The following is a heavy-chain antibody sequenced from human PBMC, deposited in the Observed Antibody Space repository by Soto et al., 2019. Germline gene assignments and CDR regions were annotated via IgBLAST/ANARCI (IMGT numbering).Heavy chain of an antibody. D-gene: IGHD3-3*01. CDR1: GFTFSIYE. CDR3: ARDAPSDDHWSGYSHGMDV. J-gene: IGHJ6*02. CDR2: ISVSGSTT. Sequence: GGSLRLSCAASGFTFSIYEMNWVRQAPGKGLEWVSYISVSGSTTYYADSVKGRFTISRDNAKNSLYLQMNSLRAEDTAVYYCARDAPSDDHWSGYSHGMDVWGQGTTVTVSS. V-gene: IGHV3-48*03.